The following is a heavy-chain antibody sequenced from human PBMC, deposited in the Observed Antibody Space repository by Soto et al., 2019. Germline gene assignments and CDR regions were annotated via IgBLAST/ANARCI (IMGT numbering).Heavy chain of an antibody. V-gene: IGHV3-73*02. D-gene: IGHD3-16*01. Sequence: EVQLVESGGGLVQPGGSLRLSCATSGFSFSDSAVYWVRQASGRGLEWVGRIRPKENNYATQYAASVKGRFTISRDDSTNTAYLQMYSLKSEDSVVYYCTGLSGAGGWDYWGQGTLITVSS. CDR3: TGLSGAGGWDY. CDR2: IRPKENNYAT. CDR1: GFSFSDSA. J-gene: IGHJ4*02.